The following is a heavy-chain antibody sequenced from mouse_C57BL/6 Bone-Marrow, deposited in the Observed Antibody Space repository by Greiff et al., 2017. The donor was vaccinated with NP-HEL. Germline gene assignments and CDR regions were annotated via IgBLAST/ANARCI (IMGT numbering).Heavy chain of an antibody. CDR1: GFTFSSYG. CDR3: ARNWPWYFDV. J-gene: IGHJ1*03. D-gene: IGHD4-1*01. V-gene: IGHV5-6*01. CDR2: ISSGGSYT. Sequence: VQLKESGGDLVKPGGSLKLSCAASGFTFSSYGMSWVRQTPDKRLEWVATISSGGSYTYYPDSVKGRFTISRDNAKNTLYLQMSSLKSEDTAMYYCARNWPWYFDVWGTGTTVTVSS.